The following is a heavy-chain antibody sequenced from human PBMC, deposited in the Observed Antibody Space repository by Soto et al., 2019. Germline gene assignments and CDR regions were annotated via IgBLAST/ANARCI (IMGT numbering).Heavy chain of an antibody. CDR1: GGSISSNY. CDR3: ARAYDMLTGFDY. J-gene: IGHJ4*02. V-gene: IGHV4-59*01. CDR2: ISYSRRT. Sequence: QVQLQESGPGLVKPSETLSFTCSVSGGSISSNYWSWIRQPPGKGLEWIGYISYSRRTNYNPTVRSRVTISGYTYKNRFTLKLGSVTAADTAVYYCARAYDMLTGFDYWGQGTLVTVSS. D-gene: IGHD3-9*01.